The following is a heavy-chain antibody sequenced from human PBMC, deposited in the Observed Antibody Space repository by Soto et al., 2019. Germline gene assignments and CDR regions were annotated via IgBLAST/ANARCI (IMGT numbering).Heavy chain of an antibody. J-gene: IGHJ4*02. Sequence: EVQLVESGGGLMQPGGSLRLSCAASGFTVSSNYMTWVRQAPGKGLEWVSVIYSDGSTNYADSVKGRFTISRDNSKNTLHRQMNSLRAEDTAVYYCARGFNWLDYWGQGSLVTGSS. CDR3: ARGFNWLDY. D-gene: IGHD1-20*01. CDR2: IYSDGST. V-gene: IGHV3-53*01. CDR1: GFTVSSNY.